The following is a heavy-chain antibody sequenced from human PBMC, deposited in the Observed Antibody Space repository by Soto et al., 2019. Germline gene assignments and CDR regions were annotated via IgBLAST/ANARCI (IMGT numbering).Heavy chain of an antibody. CDR3: AREPGLRGNDAFDI. Sequence: QSGGSLRLSCAASGFTFSSYEMNWVRQAPGKGLEWVSYISSSGSTIYYADSVKGRFTISRDNAKNSLYLQMNSLRAEDTAVYYCAREPGLRGNDAFDIWGQGTMVTVSS. D-gene: IGHD4-17*01. CDR2: ISSSGSTI. J-gene: IGHJ3*02. CDR1: GFTFSSYE. V-gene: IGHV3-48*03.